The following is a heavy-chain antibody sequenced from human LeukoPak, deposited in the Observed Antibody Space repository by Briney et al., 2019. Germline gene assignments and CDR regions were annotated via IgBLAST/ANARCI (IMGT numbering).Heavy chain of an antibody. D-gene: IGHD5-18*01. V-gene: IGHV3-21*01. CDR2: ISSSSSYI. J-gene: IGHJ4*02. CDR3: AREAWIQLWLVDY. CDR1: GFTFSSYS. Sequence: GGYLRLSCAASGFTFSSYSMNWVRQAPGKGLEWVSSISSSSSYIYYADSVKGRFTISRDNAKNSLYLQMNSLRAEDTAVYYCAREAWIQLWLVDYWGQGTLVTVSS.